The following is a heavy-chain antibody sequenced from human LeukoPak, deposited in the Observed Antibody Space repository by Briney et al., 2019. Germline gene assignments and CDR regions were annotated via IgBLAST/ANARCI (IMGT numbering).Heavy chain of an antibody. D-gene: IGHD1-20*01. Sequence: GGSLRLSCAASGFTFSSYAMHWVRQAPGKGLEWVAVISYDRSNKYYADSVKGRFTISRDNSKNTLYLQMNSLRAEDTAVYYCARALTGSSLPQGYWGQGTLVTVSS. CDR2: ISYDRSNK. V-gene: IGHV3-30-3*01. J-gene: IGHJ4*02. CDR1: GFTFSSYA. CDR3: ARALTGSSLPQGY.